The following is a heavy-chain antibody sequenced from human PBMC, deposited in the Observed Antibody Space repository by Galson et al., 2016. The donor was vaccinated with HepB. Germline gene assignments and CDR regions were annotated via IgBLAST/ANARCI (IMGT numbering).Heavy chain of an antibody. V-gene: IGHV4-59*01. D-gene: IGHD4-23*01. CDR3: ARESGDFGGNPFDY. Sequence: ETLSLTCTVSGGSISDFYWNWIRQSPGKGLEWIGYMSYSGSTNYNPSPKSRVTISVDRSTNQFSLKLTPVTAADPAVYYCARESGDFGGNPFDYWGQGTVVTVSS. CDR1: GGSISDFY. CDR2: MSYSGST. J-gene: IGHJ4*02.